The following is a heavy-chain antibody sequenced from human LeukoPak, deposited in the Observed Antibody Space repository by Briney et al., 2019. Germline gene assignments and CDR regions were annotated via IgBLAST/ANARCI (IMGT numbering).Heavy chain of an antibody. V-gene: IGHV4-61*02. CDR1: GGSITSGRYY. CDR3: ARGVVTDDYYMDV. D-gene: IGHD2-21*02. CDR2: LYTNDNT. Sequence: SETLSLTCSVSGGSITSGRYYWPWIRQPPGKGLEWIGRLYTNDNTNYDPSLESRVSISVDTSKSQFYLQLTSVTAADTAVYFCARGVVTDDYYMDVWGKGITVIVSS. J-gene: IGHJ6*03.